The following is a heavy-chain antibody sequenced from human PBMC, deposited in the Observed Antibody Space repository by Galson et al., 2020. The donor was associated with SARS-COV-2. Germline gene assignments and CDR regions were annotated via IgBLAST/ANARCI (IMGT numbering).Heavy chain of an antibody. V-gene: IGHV1-18*01. Sequence: ASVKVSCKASGYTFTSYGISWVRQAPGQGLEWMGWINAYNGNTNYAQKLQGRVTMTTDTSTSTAYMELRSLRSDDTAVYYCARVRGDYYGSGSYLFFDYWGQGTLVTVSS. J-gene: IGHJ4*02. CDR3: ARVRGDYYGSGSYLFFDY. CDR1: GYTFTSYG. CDR2: INAYNGNT. D-gene: IGHD3-10*01.